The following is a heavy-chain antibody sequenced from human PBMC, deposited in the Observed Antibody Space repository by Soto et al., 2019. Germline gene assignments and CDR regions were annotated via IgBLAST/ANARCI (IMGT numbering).Heavy chain of an antibody. CDR2: ASASGLNT. J-gene: IGHJ4*02. V-gene: IGHV3-23*01. Sequence: EVQLLESGGKLVQPGGSLTLSCAASGFTFSTYAMACVRQAPGKGLEWVSGASASGLNTDYADPVKGRFYISTDNSKNTVSLHMNSLRAEDTAWYCCAKDRTRRTSGYLFDYGGQGTPVTVSS. CDR1: GFTFSTYA. D-gene: IGHD1-1*01. CDR3: AKDRTRRTSGYLFDY.